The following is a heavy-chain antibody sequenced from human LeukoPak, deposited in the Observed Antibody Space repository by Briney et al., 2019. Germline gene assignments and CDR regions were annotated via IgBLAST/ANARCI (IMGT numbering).Heavy chain of an antibody. CDR1: GYSWSSYW. D-gene: IGHD3-22*01. Sequence: GESLKISCKGSGYSWSSYWIGWVRQMPGKGLEWMGIIYPGDSDTRYSPSFQGQVTISADKSISTAYLQWSSLKASDTAMYYCARSNYYDSSGYSDYWGQGTLVTVSS. CDR2: IYPGDSDT. J-gene: IGHJ4*02. V-gene: IGHV5-51*01. CDR3: ARSNYYDSSGYSDY.